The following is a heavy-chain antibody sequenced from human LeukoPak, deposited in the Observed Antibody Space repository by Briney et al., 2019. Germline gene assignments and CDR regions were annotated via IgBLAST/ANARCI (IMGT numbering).Heavy chain of an antibody. CDR3: ASNKESSNSFDY. V-gene: IGHV4-4*07. D-gene: IGHD6-19*01. CDR1: GGSISSHY. Sequence: PSETLSLTCIVSGGSISSHYWSWIRQPAGKGLEWIGRIYTSGSTNYNPSLKSRVTMSVDTSKNQFSLKLSSVTAADTAVYYCASNKESSNSFDYWGQGTLVTVSS. CDR2: IYTSGST. J-gene: IGHJ4*02.